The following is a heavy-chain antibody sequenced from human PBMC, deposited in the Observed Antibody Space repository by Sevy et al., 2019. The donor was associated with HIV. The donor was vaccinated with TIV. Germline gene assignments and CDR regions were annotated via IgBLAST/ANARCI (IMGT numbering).Heavy chain of an antibody. D-gene: IGHD3-10*01. CDR2: IYYSGST. CDR3: ASELYYYGSGFDY. Sequence: SETLSLTCTVSGGSISSSSYYWGWIRQPPGKGLEWIGSIYYSGSTYYNPSLKSRVTISVDTSKNQFSLKLSSVTAADTAVYYLASELYYYGSGFDYWGQGTLVTVSS. V-gene: IGHV4-39*01. CDR1: GGSISSSSYY. J-gene: IGHJ4*02.